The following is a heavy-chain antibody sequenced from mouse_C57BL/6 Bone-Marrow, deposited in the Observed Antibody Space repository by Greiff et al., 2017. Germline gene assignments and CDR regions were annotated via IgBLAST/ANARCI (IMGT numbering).Heavy chain of an antibody. D-gene: IGHD1-1*01. Sequence: QVTLKVSGPGILQPSPTLSLTCSFSGFSLSTFGMGVGWIRQPSGKGLEWLEHIWWDDDKYYNPALKSRLTISKDTSKNQVFHKIANVDTADTATYYCALTVVRGTYYAMDYWGQGTSVTVSS. J-gene: IGHJ4*01. CDR2: IWWDDDK. V-gene: IGHV8-8*01. CDR1: GFSLSTFGMG. CDR3: ALTVVRGTYYAMDY.